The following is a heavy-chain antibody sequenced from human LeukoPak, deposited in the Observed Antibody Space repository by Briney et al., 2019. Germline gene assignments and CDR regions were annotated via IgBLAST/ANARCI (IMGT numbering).Heavy chain of an antibody. CDR2: INSDGSST. D-gene: IGHD1-26*01. V-gene: IGHV3-74*01. CDR1: GFTFSSYW. Sequence: GGSLRLSCAASGFTFSSYWMHWVRQAPGKGLVWVSRINSDGSSTSYADSVKGRFTISRDNAKNTLYLQMNSLRAEDTAVYYCAREGAWDSGSLGDAFDIWGQGTMVTVSS. J-gene: IGHJ3*02. CDR3: AREGAWDSGSLGDAFDI.